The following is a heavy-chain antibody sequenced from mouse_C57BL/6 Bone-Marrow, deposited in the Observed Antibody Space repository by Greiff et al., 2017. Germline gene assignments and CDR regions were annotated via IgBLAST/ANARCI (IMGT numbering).Heavy chain of an antibody. CDR2: IYPGSGNT. Sequence: QVQLQQSGPELVKPGASVKISCKASGYSFTSYYIHWVKQRPGQGLEWIGWIYPGSGNTKYNEKFKGKATLTADTSSSTAYMQLSSLTSEDSAVYYCARNYYGSSRWYFDVWGTGTTVTVSS. D-gene: IGHD1-1*01. CDR3: ARNYYGSSRWYFDV. J-gene: IGHJ1*03. V-gene: IGHV1-66*01. CDR1: GYSFTSYY.